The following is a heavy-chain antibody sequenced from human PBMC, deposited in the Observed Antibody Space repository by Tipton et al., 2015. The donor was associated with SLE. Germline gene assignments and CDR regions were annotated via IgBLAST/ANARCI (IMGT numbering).Heavy chain of an antibody. CDR3: ARGRAPQQLVDY. D-gene: IGHD6-13*01. CDR1: GGSISSGSYY. V-gene: IGHV4-61*02. J-gene: IGHJ4*02. Sequence: TLSLTCTVSGGSISSGSYYWSWIRQPAGKGLEWIGRIYTSGSTNYNPSLKSRVTISVDTSKNQFSLKLSSVTAADTAVYYCARGRAPQQLVDYWGQGTLVTVSS. CDR2: IYTSGST.